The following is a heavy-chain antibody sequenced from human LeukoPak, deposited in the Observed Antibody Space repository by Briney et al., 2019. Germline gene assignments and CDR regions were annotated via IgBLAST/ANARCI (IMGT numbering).Heavy chain of an antibody. CDR1: GYTFTGYY. CDR2: INPNSGGT. CDR3: GRHPGKVTNDWYFDL. J-gene: IGHJ2*01. Sequence: ASVKASCKASGYTFTGYYMHCVRQAPGQGLECMGWINPNSGGTNYAQKFQVRVPITRDTSSTTAYMELSRLSSADTAVYYCGRHPGKVTNDWYFDLWGRGTLVTVSS. V-gene: IGHV1-2*02. D-gene: IGHD4-23*01.